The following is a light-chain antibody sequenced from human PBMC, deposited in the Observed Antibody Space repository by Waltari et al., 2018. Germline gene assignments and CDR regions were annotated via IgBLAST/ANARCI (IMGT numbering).Light chain of an antibody. J-gene: IGKJ2*01. CDR1: QSLLHTNAYNY. CDR3: MQSLQTPYT. Sequence: GEPASISCRSSQSLLHTNAYNYLDWYLQKPGQSPQLLIYLGSNRASGVPDRFSGSGSGTDFTLKISRVEAEDVGIYYCMQSLQTPYTFGQGTKLEIK. CDR2: LGS. V-gene: IGKV2-28*01.